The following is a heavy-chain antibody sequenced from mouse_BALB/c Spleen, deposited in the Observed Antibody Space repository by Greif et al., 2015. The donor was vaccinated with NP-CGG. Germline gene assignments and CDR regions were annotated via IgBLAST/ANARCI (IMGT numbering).Heavy chain of an antibody. Sequence: VQLQQSGPELVKPGASVKISCKASGYTFTDYYINWVKQKPGQGLEWIGWIYPGSGNTKYNGKFKGKATLTVDTSSSTAYMQRSSLTSEDTAVYFCARRTGTEAMDYWGQGTSVTVSS. D-gene: IGHD4-1*01. V-gene: IGHV1-84*02. CDR1: GYTFTDYY. CDR3: ARRTGTEAMDY. CDR2: IYPGSGNT. J-gene: IGHJ4*01.